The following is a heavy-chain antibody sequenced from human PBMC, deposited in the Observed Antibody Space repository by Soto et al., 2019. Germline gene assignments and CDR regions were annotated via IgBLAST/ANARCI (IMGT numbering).Heavy chain of an antibody. CDR2: IYWYDDK. CDR3: AHGTDPWAGPKILHCDS. CDR1: GFSLSTSGVG. J-gene: IGHJ4*02. D-gene: IGHD1-1*01. V-gene: IGHV2-5*01. Sequence: QITLKEAGPTLVKPTQTLTLTCTFSGFSLSTSGVGVGWIRQPPGKALEWLALIYWYDDKSYSPSLKSKLTITKDASKSQVVLTMPNMDPMYTTTYYCAHGTDPWAGPKILHCDSWGQGTLVTVSS.